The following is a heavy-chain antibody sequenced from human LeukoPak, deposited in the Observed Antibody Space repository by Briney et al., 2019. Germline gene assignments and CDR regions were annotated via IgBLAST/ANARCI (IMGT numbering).Heavy chain of an antibody. J-gene: IGHJ4*02. CDR2: INPKSGGT. D-gene: IGHD3-22*01. CDR3: ARGRRDSSGYYSY. CDR1: GYTFTSYG. V-gene: IGHV1-2*02. Sequence: ASVKVSXKASGYTFTSYGINWVRQAPGQGLEWIGWINPKSGGTNYAQKFQGRVAMTRDTSISIVYMELSRLTSDDTAVHYCARGRRDSSGYYSYWGQGTLVTVSS.